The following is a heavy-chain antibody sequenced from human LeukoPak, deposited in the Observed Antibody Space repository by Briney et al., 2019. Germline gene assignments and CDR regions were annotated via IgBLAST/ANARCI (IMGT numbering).Heavy chain of an antibody. CDR1: KFTFSTHG. CDR3: ATYSSLNRREFQY. V-gene: IGHV3-30*03. Sequence: GGSLRLSCTGSKFTFSTHGLHWVRQSPGKGLEWVALISYDGNNKYYAESVKGRFTISRDNAKNSLYLQMNSLRAEDTAVYYCATYSSLNRREFQYWGQGTLLTVSS. D-gene: IGHD3-22*01. J-gene: IGHJ1*01. CDR2: ISYDGNNK.